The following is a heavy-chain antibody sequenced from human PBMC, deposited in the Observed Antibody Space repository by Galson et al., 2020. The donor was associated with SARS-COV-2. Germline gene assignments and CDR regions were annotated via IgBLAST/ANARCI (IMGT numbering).Heavy chain of an antibody. Sequence: SVKVSCKASGGTFSSSDVNWVRQAPGQGLERLGGFIHVFHAATYAQKFQGRVTITADEPTTTAYMELTSLKSDDTAVYFCVRGEVQTLDYWGQGTLVTVSS. D-gene: IGHD1-1*01. CDR2: FIHVFHAA. CDR1: GGTFSSSD. V-gene: IGHV1-69*13. CDR3: VRGEVQTLDY. J-gene: IGHJ4*02.